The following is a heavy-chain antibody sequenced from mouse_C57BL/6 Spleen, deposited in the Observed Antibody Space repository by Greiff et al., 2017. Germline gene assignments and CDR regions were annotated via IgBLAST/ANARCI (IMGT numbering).Heavy chain of an antibody. V-gene: IGHV1-19*01. CDR2: INPYNGGT. CDR1: GYTFTDYY. J-gene: IGHJ2*01. Sequence: EVQLQASGPVLVKPGASVKMSCKASGYTFTDYYMNWVKQSHGKSLEWIGVINPYNGGTSYNQKFKGKATLTVDKSSSTAYMELNSLTSEDSAVYYCARLGGDYFDYWGQGTTLTVSS. D-gene: IGHD4-1*01. CDR3: ARLGGDYFDY.